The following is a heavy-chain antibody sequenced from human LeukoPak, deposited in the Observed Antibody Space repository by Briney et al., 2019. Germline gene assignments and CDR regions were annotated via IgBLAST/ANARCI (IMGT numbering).Heavy chain of an antibody. CDR2: ISAYNGDT. D-gene: IGHD2-2*01. CDR1: GYTFTSYG. CDR3: ARSDCSSTTCYVTFDY. Sequence: ATVKVSCKASGYTFTSYGISWVRQAPGQGLEWMGWISAYNGDTNYAQNLQGRVTMNTDASTSTAYMDLRSLRSDDPAVYYCARSDCSSTTCYVTFDYWGQGTLVIVSA. J-gene: IGHJ4*02. V-gene: IGHV1-18*01.